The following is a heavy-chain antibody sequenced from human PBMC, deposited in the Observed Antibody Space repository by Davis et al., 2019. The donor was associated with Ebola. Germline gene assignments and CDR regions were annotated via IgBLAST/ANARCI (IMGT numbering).Heavy chain of an antibody. Sequence: ASVKVSCKASGYTFTSYAMHWVRQAPGQRLEWMGWISAYNGNTNYAQKLQGRVTMTSDTATTTAYMEVGSLRSDDTAVYYCARAQFPTTSDHWGQGTLVTVSS. V-gene: IGHV1-18*01. J-gene: IGHJ4*02. CDR2: ISAYNGNT. D-gene: IGHD1-1*01. CDR3: ARAQFPTTSDH. CDR1: GYTFTSYA.